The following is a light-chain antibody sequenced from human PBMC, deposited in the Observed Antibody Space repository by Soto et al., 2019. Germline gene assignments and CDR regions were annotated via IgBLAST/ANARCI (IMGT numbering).Light chain of an antibody. J-gene: IGKJ4*01. Sequence: AIPLTQSPSSLSASVGDRVTITCRASQGVRSPLAWYQQKPGKAPKFLIFGASSLGTGVPSRFSASVSETEFTLTGSSRLPEYFPTDYCQHSKDYPLTFGGGTKVEIK. CDR2: GAS. V-gene: IGKV1D-13*01. CDR3: QHSKDYPLT. CDR1: QGVRSP.